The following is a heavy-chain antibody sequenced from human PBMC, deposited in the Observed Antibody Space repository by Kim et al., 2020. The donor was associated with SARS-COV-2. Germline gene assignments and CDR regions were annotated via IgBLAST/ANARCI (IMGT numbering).Heavy chain of an antibody. V-gene: IGHV3-30*07. CDR3: ARDLGFSSDGSGY. Sequence: YLADSVKGRLPTAGDNSKTTLYLQMNSLRAEDTAVYYCARDLGFSSDGSGYWGQGTLVTVSS. J-gene: IGHJ4*02. D-gene: IGHD6-19*01.